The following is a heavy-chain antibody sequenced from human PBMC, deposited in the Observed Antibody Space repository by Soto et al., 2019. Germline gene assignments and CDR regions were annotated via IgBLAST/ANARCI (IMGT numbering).Heavy chain of an antibody. V-gene: IGHV3-30-3*01. D-gene: IGHD6-13*01. CDR2: ISYDGYNK. J-gene: IGHJ6*02. CDR1: GFTFSSYA. CDR3: ARGGIAAPRAGLDYYYGMDV. Sequence: VQLVESGGGVVQPGRSLRLSCAASGFTFSSYAMHWVRQAPGKGLEWVAVISYDGYNKYYADSVKGRFTLSRDNSKNTLYLQMNSLTTEDTAVYYCARGGIAAPRAGLDYYYGMDVWGQGTTVTVS.